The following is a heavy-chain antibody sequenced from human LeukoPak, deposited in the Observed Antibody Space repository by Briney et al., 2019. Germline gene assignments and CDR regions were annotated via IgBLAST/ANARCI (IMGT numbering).Heavy chain of an antibody. CDR3: ATGPDWNYFY. D-gene: IGHD1-7*01. Sequence: GGSLRLSCAASGFTFSTYSMNWVRQAPGKGLEWVSSISSSSYYMYFADSVKGRFTVSRDNAKNSLCLQMNSLRAEDTAVYYCATGPDWNYFYWGQGTQVTVSS. V-gene: IGHV3-21*01. J-gene: IGHJ4*02. CDR1: GFTFSTYS. CDR2: ISSSSYYM.